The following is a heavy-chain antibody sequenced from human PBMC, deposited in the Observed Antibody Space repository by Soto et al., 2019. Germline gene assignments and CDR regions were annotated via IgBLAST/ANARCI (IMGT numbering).Heavy chain of an antibody. CDR2: IYSGGST. D-gene: IGHD1-26*01. CDR3: ARESIGGATNTCDY. V-gene: IGHV3-66*01. Sequence: EVQLVESGGGLVQPGESLRLSCAASGFTVSSNYMSWVRQPPGTGLEWVSIIYSGGSTYYADSLKGRFTISRDNSKNTLYLQMNSLRAEDTAVYYCARESIGGATNTCDYWGQGTLVTVS. J-gene: IGHJ4*02. CDR1: GFTVSSNY.